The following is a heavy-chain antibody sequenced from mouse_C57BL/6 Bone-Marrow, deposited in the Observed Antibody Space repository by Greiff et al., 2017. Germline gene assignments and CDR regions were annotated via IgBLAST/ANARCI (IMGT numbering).Heavy chain of an antibody. CDR2: INPNNGGT. J-gene: IGHJ3*01. D-gene: IGHD3-2*02. V-gene: IGHV1-18*01. CDR3: ARREKLRLLAY. CDR1: GYTFTDYN. Sequence: EVKLQESGPELVKPGASVKIPCKASGYTFTDYNMDWVKQSHGKSLEWIGDINPNNGGTIYNQKFKGKATLTVDKSSSTAYMELRSLTSEDTAVYYCARREKLRLLAYWGQGTLVTVSA.